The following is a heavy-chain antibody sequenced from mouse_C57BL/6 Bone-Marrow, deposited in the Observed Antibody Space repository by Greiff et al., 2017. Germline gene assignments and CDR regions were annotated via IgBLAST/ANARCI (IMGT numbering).Heavy chain of an antibody. CDR2: IYPRSGNT. J-gene: IGHJ4*01. Sequence: QVQLQQSGAELARPGASVKLSCKASGYTFTSYGISWVKQRTGQGLEWIGEIYPRSGNTYYNEKFKGKATLTADKSSSTAYMELRSLSSEDSAVYFCARGAPDAMDYWGQGTSVTVSS. CDR1: GYTFTSYG. V-gene: IGHV1-81*01. D-gene: IGHD3-1*01. CDR3: ARGAPDAMDY.